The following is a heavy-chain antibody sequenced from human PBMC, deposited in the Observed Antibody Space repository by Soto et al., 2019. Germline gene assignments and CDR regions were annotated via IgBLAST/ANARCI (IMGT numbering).Heavy chain of an antibody. CDR3: AKRGIEVAGKYRWFDP. CDR2: ISRSSSTI. J-gene: IGHJ5*02. V-gene: IGHV3-48*01. CDR1: GFTLSRYS. Sequence: GSLRLSCVASGFTLSRYSMNWVRQAPGKGLEWVSYISRSSSTIYYADSVKGRFTISRDNSKNTLYLQMNSLRAEDTAVYYCAKRGIEVAGKYRWFDPWGQGTLVTVSS. D-gene: IGHD6-19*01.